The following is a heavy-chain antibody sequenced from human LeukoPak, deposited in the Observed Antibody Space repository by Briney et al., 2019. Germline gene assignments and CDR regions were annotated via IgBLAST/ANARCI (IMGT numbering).Heavy chain of an antibody. CDR3: ARIPETKTSLGS. CDR1: GFSLTSSGVG. V-gene: IGHV2-5*02. J-gene: IGHJ4*02. Sequence: SGPTLVKPTQTLTLTCTFSGFSLTSSGVGVAWIRQPPGKALEWLALISWDDDKRYRPSLKSRLSITKDTSKNQVVLTMTNMDPVDTGTYYCARIPETKTSLGSWGQGALVTVSS. CDR2: ISWDDDK.